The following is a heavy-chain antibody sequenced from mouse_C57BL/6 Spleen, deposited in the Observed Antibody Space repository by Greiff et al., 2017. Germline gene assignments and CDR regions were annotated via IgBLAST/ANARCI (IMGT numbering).Heavy chain of an antibody. D-gene: IGHD1-1*01. J-gene: IGHJ2*01. CDR1: GFTFSSYG. Sequence: DVKLVESGGDLVKPGGSLKLSCAASGFTFSSYGMSWVRQTPDKRLEWVATISSGGSYTYYPDSVKGRFTISRDNAKNTLYLQMSSLKSEDTAMYYCARALITTVVAYYFDYWGQGTTLTVSS. CDR3: ARALITTVVAYYFDY. V-gene: IGHV5-6*02. CDR2: ISSGGSYT.